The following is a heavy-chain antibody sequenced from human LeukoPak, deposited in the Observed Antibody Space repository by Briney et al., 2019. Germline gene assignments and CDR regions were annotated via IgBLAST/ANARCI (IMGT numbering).Heavy chain of an antibody. CDR1: GDSVSSNRAG. CDR2: TYYRSKWYD. V-gene: IGHV6-1*01. D-gene: IGHD3/OR15-3a*01. J-gene: IGHJ5*02. Sequence: SQTLSLTCAISGDSVSSNRAGWNWIRQSPSRGLEWLGRTYYRSKWYDGYAVSAKSRITINPDTSKNQFSLQLNSVTPEDTAVYYCARGDWISGFDPWGQGTLVTVSS. CDR3: ARGDWISGFDP.